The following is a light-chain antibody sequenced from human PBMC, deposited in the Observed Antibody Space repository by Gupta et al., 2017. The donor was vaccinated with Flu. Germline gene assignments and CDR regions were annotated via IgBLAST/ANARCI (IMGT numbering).Light chain of an antibody. Sequence: QSALPQPASVSGSPGQSITISCSGTIPDVGRYNHVSWYQPHPGKAPNRLIVYVISRPSGTSNRFSCSKSGNTASLTTSGVQSEDEADDYCSSYTISSTLWLFGGGTKLTVL. CDR3: SSYTISSTLWL. CDR2: YVI. J-gene: IGLJ2*01. V-gene: IGLV2-14*03. CDR1: IPDVGRYNH.